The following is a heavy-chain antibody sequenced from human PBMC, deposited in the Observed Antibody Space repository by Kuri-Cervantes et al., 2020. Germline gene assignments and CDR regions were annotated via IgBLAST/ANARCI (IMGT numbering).Heavy chain of an antibody. J-gene: IGHJ4*02. D-gene: IGHD1-1*01. Sequence: LSLTCAASGLTFSSYGIHWVRQAPGKGLEWVAVISYDGSNKYYADSVKGRFTISRDNSKNTLYLQMNSLRAEDTAVYYCARGTRRNWNYVGYWGQGTLVTVSS. CDR1: GLTFSSYG. CDR3: ARGTRRNWNYVGY. CDR2: ISYDGSNK. V-gene: IGHV3-30*05.